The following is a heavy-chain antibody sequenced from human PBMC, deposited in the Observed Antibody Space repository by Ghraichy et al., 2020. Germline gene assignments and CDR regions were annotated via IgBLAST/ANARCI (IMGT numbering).Heavy chain of an antibody. CDR1: GFTVSSNY. CDR3: AREASSDSTVVTPHFDY. V-gene: IGHV3-53*01. Sequence: GGSLRLSCAASGFTVSSNYMSWVRQAPGKGLEWVSVIYSCGSTYYADSVKGRFTISRDNSKNTLYLQMNSLRAEDTAVYYCAREASSDSTVVTPHFDYWGQGTLVTVSS. CDR2: IYSCGST. D-gene: IGHD4-23*01. J-gene: IGHJ4*02.